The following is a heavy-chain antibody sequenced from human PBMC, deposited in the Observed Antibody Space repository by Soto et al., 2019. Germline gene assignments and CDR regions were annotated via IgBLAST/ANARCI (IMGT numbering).Heavy chain of an antibody. D-gene: IGHD2-15*01. J-gene: IGHJ4*02. V-gene: IGHV2-5*02. CDR3: AHRPLPYGDCYADSCYSAYYFDF. Sequence: SGPTLVNPTQTLTLTCTFSGFSLSTSGVGVGWIRQPPGKALEWLAVIYWDDDKRYSPSLKSRLTITKDTSKNQVVLTMTNMDPVDTATYYCAHRPLPYGDCYADSCYSAYYFDFWGQGALVTVSS. CDR1: GFSLSTSGVG. CDR2: IYWDDDK.